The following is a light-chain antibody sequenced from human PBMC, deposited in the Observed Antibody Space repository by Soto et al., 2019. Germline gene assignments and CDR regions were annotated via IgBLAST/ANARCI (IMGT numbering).Light chain of an antibody. Sequence: QSALTQPASLSGSPGQSITISCAGTSSDIGGSKYVSWYQQHPGKAPKLIIYEVTYRPSGVSARFSGSKSGNTASLTVSGLQAEDEAAYYCCSYAGRTSVLFGGGTKLTVL. CDR3: CSYAGRTSVL. CDR2: EVT. J-gene: IGLJ2*01. V-gene: IGLV2-14*01. CDR1: SSDIGGSKY.